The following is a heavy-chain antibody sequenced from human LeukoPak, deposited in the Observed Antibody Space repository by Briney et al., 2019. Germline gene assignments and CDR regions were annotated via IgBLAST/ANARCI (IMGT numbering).Heavy chain of an antibody. CDR1: GFTVSSNY. CDR3: ARVVGQTGAIENSYYFDY. D-gene: IGHD2-8*02. V-gene: IGHV3-66*02. J-gene: IGHJ4*02. CDR2: IYSGGST. Sequence: PGGSLRLSCAASGFTVSSNYMSWVRQAPGKGLEWVSVIYSGGSTYYADSVKGRFTISRDNSKNTLYLQMNSLRAEDTAVYYCARVVGQTGAIENSYYFDYWGQGTLVTVSS.